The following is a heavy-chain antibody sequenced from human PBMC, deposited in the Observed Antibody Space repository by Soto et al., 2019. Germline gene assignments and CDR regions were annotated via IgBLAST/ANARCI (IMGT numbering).Heavy chain of an antibody. CDR3: ARPPLYGSGSYYSHFDY. Sequence: QVQLVESGGGVVQPGRSLRLSCAASGFTFSSYAMHWVRQAPGKGLEWVAVISYDGSNKYYADSVKGRFTISRDNSKNTLYLQMNSLRAEDTAVYYCARPPLYGSGSYYSHFDYWGQGTLVTVSS. V-gene: IGHV3-30-3*01. CDR2: ISYDGSNK. J-gene: IGHJ4*02. D-gene: IGHD3-10*01. CDR1: GFTFSSYA.